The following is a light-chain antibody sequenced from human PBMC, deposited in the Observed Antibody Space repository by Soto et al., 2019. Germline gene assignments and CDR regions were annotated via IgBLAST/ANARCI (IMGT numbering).Light chain of an antibody. J-gene: IGKJ4*01. CDR1: QTISRT. CDR2: AAS. CDR3: QQRYDTPLT. Sequence: DIQMTQSPVSLSASVGDRVTITCRASQTISRTLHWYQQKPGKAPKLLIFAASSLQSGVPLRFSGSGSGTDFTLTISSLQPEDFATYYCQQRYDTPLTFGGGTKVEIK. V-gene: IGKV1-39*01.